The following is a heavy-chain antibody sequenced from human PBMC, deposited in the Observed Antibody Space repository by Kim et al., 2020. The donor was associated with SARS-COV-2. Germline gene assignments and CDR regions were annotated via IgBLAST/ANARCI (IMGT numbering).Heavy chain of an antibody. CDR3: ARAQGGGRISISAAITADY. CDR1: GFIFNNYA. J-gene: IGHJ4*02. CDR2: ISGSGTKT. V-gene: IGHV3-23*01. Sequence: GGSLRLSCAASGFIFNNYAMSWVRQVPGKGLEWVSGISGSGTKTYYADSVKGRFTISRDRSKNTLYLQMNSLKSEDTGIYYCARAQGGGRISISAAITADYWGQGLLVTVAS. D-gene: IGHD5-12*01.